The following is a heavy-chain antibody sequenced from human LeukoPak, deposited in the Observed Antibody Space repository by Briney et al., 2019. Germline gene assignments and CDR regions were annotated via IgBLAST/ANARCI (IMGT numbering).Heavy chain of an antibody. CDR2: INHSGST. Sequence: PSETLSLTCAVYGGSFSGYYWSWIRQPPGKGLEWIGEINHSGSTNYNPSLKSRVTISVDTSKNQFSLKLSSVTAADTAVYYCARDSRIVGATRGLMDVWGKGTTVTISS. CDR3: ARDSRIVGATRGLMDV. D-gene: IGHD1-26*01. CDR1: GGSFSGYY. V-gene: IGHV4-34*01. J-gene: IGHJ6*03.